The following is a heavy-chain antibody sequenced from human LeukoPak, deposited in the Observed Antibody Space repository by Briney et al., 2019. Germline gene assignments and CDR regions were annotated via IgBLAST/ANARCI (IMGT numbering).Heavy chain of an antibody. D-gene: IGHD6-6*01. J-gene: IGHJ3*02. CDR3: AKARQGIAARADAFDI. CDR1: GFTSSSYS. CDR2: ISYDGSNK. V-gene: IGHV3-30*18. Sequence: GSLRLSCAASGFTSSSYSMNWVRQAPGKGLEWVAVISYDGSNKYYADSVKGRFTISRDNSKNTLYLQMNSLRAEDTAVYYCAKARQGIAARADAFDIWGQGTMVTVSS.